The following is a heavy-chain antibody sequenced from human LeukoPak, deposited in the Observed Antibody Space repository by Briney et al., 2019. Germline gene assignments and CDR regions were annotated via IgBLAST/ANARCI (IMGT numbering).Heavy chain of an antibody. V-gene: IGHV4-34*01. Sequence: PSETLSLTCAVYGGSFSGYYWRWIRQPPGKGLEWIGEINHSGSTNYNPSLKSRVTISVDTSKNQFSLKLSSVTAADTAVYYCARGADITMIGAGGNWFDPWGQGTLVTVSS. D-gene: IGHD3-22*01. CDR3: ARGADITMIGAGGNWFDP. J-gene: IGHJ5*02. CDR2: INHSGST. CDR1: GGSFSGYY.